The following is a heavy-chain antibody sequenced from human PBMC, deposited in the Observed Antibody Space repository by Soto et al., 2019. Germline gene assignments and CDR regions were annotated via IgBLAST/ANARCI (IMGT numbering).Heavy chain of an antibody. V-gene: IGHV3-53*01. CDR2: IYSGGST. CDR3: ARVYYYESSGYYYGGFWACDS. J-gene: IGHJ3*02. Sequence: GGSLRLSCAASGFTVSSNYMSWVRQAPGKGLEWVSVIYSGGSTYYADSVKGRFTISRDNSRNTLYLQMNSLRAEDTAVYYCARVYYYESSGYYYGGFWACDSWDQGTMVTVSS. CDR1: GFTVSSNY. D-gene: IGHD3-22*01.